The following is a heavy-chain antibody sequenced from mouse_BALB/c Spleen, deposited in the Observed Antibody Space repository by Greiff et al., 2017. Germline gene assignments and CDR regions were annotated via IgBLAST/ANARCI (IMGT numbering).Heavy chain of an antibody. CDR2: ISSGSSTI. CDR3: AVLGRGYFDY. Sequence: EVKLVESGGGLVQPGGSRKLSCAASGFTFSSFGMHWVRQAPEKGLEWVAYISSGSSTIYYADTVKGRFTISRDNPKNTLFLQMTSLRSEDTAMYYCAVLGRGYFDYWGQGTTLTVSS. CDR1: GFTFSSFG. J-gene: IGHJ2*01. D-gene: IGHD4-1*01. V-gene: IGHV5-17*02.